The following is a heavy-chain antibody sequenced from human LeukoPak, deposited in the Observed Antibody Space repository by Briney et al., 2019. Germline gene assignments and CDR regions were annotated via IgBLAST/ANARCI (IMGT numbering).Heavy chain of an antibody. CDR3: ARIPPRPGGSEPTNHIDY. CDR1: GFTFSNYA. CDR2: ISDSGNAA. D-gene: IGHD2-8*02. Sequence: PGGSLRLSCEASGFTFSNYAMSWVRQAPGKGLEWVSAISDSGNAAYSADSVQGRFTISRDNSKNAVFLQMNSLRVADTAVYYCARIPPRPGGSEPTNHIDYWGRGTLVTVSS. V-gene: IGHV3-23*01. J-gene: IGHJ4*02.